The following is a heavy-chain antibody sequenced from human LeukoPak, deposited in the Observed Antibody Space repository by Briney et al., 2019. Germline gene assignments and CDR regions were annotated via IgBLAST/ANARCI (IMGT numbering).Heavy chain of an antibody. CDR3: AHRKNYYDSSVFDF. Sequence: SGPTLVKPTQTLTLTCTFSGFSLSTRGVGVGWIRQPPGKAPEWLALIYWDDDRRYSPSLKSRLTITKDTSKNQVVLTLTNMDPVDTATYYCAHRKNYYDSSVFDFWGQGTLVTVSS. CDR1: GFSLSTRGVG. J-gene: IGHJ4*02. D-gene: IGHD3-22*01. CDR2: IYWDDDR. V-gene: IGHV2-5*02.